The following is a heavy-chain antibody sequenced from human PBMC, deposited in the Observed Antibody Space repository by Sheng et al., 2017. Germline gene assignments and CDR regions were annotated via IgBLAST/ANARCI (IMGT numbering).Heavy chain of an antibody. CDR1: GRHLQQLY. J-gene: IGHJ4*02. CDR3: VRDNAY. CDR2: IIPILGKL. V-gene: IGHV1-69*08. Sequence: QVQLVQSGAEVKKPGSSVKVSCKASGRHLQQLYYQLGATGPWTRLEWMGRIIPILGKLNYAQRFQGRVTITADKSTXTAYMELISLRSDDTAMYYCVRDNAYWGQGTLVTVSS.